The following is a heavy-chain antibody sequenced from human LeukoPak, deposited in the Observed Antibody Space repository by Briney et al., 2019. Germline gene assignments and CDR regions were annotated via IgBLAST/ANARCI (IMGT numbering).Heavy chain of an antibody. D-gene: IGHD3-22*01. J-gene: IGHJ4*02. Sequence: SETLSLTCTVSGGSISSYYWSWIRQPAGKGLEWIGRIYTSGSTNYNPSLKSRVTMSVDTSKNQFSLKLSSVTAADTAVYYCARARPHYYDSSYYFDYWGQGTLVTVSS. V-gene: IGHV4-4*07. CDR1: GGSISSYY. CDR2: IYTSGST. CDR3: ARARPHYYDSSYYFDY.